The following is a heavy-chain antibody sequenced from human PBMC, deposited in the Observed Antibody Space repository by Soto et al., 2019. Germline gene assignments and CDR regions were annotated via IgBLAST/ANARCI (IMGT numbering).Heavy chain of an antibody. V-gene: IGHV3-74*01. CDR2: INSDGSST. J-gene: IGHJ4*02. D-gene: IGHD6-6*01. Sequence: PGGSLRLSCAASGFTFRSYWMQWVRQAPGKGLVWVSWINSDGSSTSYADSVKGRFTISRDNAKNTLYLQMNSLRAEDTAVYYCAGGGSSLNFDSWGQGTLVTVSS. CDR1: GFTFRSYW. CDR3: AGGGSSLNFDS.